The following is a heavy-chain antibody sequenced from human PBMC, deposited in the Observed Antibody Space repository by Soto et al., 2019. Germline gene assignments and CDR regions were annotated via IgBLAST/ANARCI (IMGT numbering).Heavy chain of an antibody. D-gene: IGHD3-22*01. V-gene: IGHV3-23*01. J-gene: IGHJ5*02. CDR2: ISGSGGST. CDR3: AREIVTLDTFVWFDP. CDR1: GFTFSIYG. Sequence: GGSLRLSCAGSGFTFSIYGTSWVRQAPGKGLEWVAGISGSGGSTYDADSVKGRFTISRDNSRNTFYLQMNSLRAEDTAVYYCAREIVTLDTFVWFDPWGQGTLVIVSS.